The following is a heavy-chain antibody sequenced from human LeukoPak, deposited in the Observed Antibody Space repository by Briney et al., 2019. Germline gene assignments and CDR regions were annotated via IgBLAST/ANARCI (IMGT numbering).Heavy chain of an antibody. CDR3: ARDQKLVDYGDYPSPYYYYGMDV. CDR1: GGSISSSS. D-gene: IGHD4-17*01. Sequence: ETLSLTCTVSGGSISSSSYYWAWIRQAPGKGLEWVSYISSSSSYIYYADSVKGRFTISRDNAKNSLYLQMNSLRAEDTAVYYCARDQKLVDYGDYPSPYYYYGMDVWGQGTTVTVSS. CDR2: ISSSSSYI. V-gene: IGHV3-21*05. J-gene: IGHJ6*02.